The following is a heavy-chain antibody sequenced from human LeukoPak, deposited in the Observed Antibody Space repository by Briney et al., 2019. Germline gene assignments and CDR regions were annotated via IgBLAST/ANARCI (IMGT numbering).Heavy chain of an antibody. V-gene: IGHV1-18*04. Sequence: ASVKVSCKASGYTFTRYGISWVRQAPGQGLEWMGWISAYNGNTNYAQKLQGTVTMTTDTSTSTAYMELRSLRSDDTAVYYCARDRSSGWYPLPFDYWGQGTLVTVSS. CDR1: GYTFTRYG. D-gene: IGHD6-19*01. J-gene: IGHJ4*02. CDR3: ARDRSSGWYPLPFDY. CDR2: ISAYNGNT.